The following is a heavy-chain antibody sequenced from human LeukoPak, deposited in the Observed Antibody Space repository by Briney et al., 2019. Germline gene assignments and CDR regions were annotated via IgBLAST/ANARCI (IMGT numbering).Heavy chain of an antibody. Sequence: SETLSLTXSVSGDSITTRTYYWGWVRQSPGKGLEWIGSINYSGSTYYNPSVKSRVTMSVDIYKNHFSLELTSVTAADTAVYYCASGIDARSDSSDWGQGTLVTVSS. D-gene: IGHD6-19*01. CDR3: ASGIDARSDSSD. J-gene: IGHJ4*02. V-gene: IGHV4-39*02. CDR2: INYSGST. CDR1: GDSITTRTYY.